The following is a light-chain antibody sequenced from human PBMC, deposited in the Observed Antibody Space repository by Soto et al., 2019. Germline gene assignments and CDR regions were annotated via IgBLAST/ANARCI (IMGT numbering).Light chain of an antibody. CDR1: QSLSSSY. CDR3: QQRSNWPPT. V-gene: IGKV3D-20*02. Sequence: DIVLTQSPGPLSLSPGERATLSCTCSQSLSSSYFAWYQQKPGQAPRLLISGASSRATGIPARFSGSRSGTDCTLTISSLESEDVAMYYCQQRSNWPPTLGQGTRLEIK. J-gene: IGKJ5*01. CDR2: GAS.